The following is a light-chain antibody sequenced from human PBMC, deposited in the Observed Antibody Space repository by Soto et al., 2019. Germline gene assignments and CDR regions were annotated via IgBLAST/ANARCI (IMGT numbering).Light chain of an antibody. CDR1: RGDIGVYNY. J-gene: IGLJ2*01. Sequence: QSALTQPASVSGSPGQSITISCSGSRGDIGVYNYVSWYQQHPGKAPKLIICEVTNRPSGVSSRFSGSKSGNTASLTISGLRAEDEADYYCSSYAGGNNFHVVFGGGTKLTVL. V-gene: IGLV2-14*01. CDR2: EVT. CDR3: SSYAGGNNFHVV.